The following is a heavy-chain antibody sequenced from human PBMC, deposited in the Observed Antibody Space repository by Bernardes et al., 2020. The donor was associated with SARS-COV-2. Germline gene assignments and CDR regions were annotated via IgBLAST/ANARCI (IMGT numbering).Heavy chain of an antibody. CDR3: ARERGALVTGGSFYHGMDV. Sequence: GSLRLSCAASRFTFSRYWMSWVRQAPGKGLEWVANIKQDGSEKYYVDSVKGRFTISRDNAKNSLYLQMNSLSAEDTAIYYCARERGALVTGGSFYHGMDVWGQGTTVTVSS. CDR2: IKQDGSEK. J-gene: IGHJ6*02. V-gene: IGHV3-7*01. CDR1: RFTFSRYW. D-gene: IGHD5-18*01.